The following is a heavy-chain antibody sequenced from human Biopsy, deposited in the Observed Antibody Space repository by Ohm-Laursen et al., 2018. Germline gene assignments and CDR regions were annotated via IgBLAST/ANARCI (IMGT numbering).Heavy chain of an antibody. D-gene: IGHD3-22*01. CDR1: GFTFSSYA. CDR2: INNDGGRT. V-gene: IGHV3-23*01. J-gene: IGHJ4*02. Sequence: GSRRLSCAASGFTFSSYAMNWVRQAPGKGLEWVSGINNDGGRTDYADSVKGRFTISRDNSKNTLYLQMNSLRAEDTAIYYCAKVADYYNDSGFDDYWGQGTLVTVSS. CDR3: AKVADYYNDSGFDDY.